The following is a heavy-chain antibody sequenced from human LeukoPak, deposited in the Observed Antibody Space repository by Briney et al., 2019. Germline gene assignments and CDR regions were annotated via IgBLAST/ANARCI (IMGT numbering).Heavy chain of an antibody. CDR2: IYYSGST. CDR1: GGSISSSSYY. Sequence: SETLSLTCTVSGGSISSSSYYWGWIRQPPGKGLEWIGSIYYSGSTNYNPSLKSRVTISVDASKNQFSLKLSSVTAADTAVYYCARTNVVVIDYWGQGTLVTVSS. V-gene: IGHV4-39*07. J-gene: IGHJ4*02. D-gene: IGHD3-22*01. CDR3: ARTNVVVIDY.